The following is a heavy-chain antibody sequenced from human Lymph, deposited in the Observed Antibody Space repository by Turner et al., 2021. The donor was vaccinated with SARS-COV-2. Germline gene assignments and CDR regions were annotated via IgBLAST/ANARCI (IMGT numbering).Heavy chain of an antibody. Sequence: EVQLVQSGAEVKKPGASLKISCKVSGYTFTSYCIGWVRQMPGRGLEWMGSIDPGDCETSYAPSFQGKVTISDDKSTSTAYLQWSSLKASDTAMYYCARREWGGSRGHIDYWGQGTLVTVSS. J-gene: IGHJ4*02. CDR3: ARREWGGSRGHIDY. CDR2: IDPGDCET. CDR1: GYTFTSYC. D-gene: IGHD3-3*01. V-gene: IGHV5-51*01.